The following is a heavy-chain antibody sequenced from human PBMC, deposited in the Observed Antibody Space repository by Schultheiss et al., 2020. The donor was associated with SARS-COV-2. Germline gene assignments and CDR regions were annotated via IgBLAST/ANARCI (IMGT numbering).Heavy chain of an antibody. CDR3: ARGSYGDAYR. CDR1: GGSISSYY. J-gene: IGHJ4*02. V-gene: IGHV4-59*08. D-gene: IGHD4-17*01. Sequence: SETLSLTCSVSGGSISSYYWNWVRQPPGKGLEWIGYIYYSGATNYNPSLKSRVTISVDTSKNQFSLKLSSVTAADTAVYYCARGSYGDAYRRGQGTLVTVSS. CDR2: IYYSGAT.